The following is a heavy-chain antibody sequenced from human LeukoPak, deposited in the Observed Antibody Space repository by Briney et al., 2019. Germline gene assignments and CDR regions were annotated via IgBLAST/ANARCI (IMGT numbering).Heavy chain of an antibody. V-gene: IGHV4-39*01. CDR3: ARHVDGTNWFDS. J-gene: IGHJ5*02. CDR2: ISYIGST. Sequence: SETLSLTCDASGGFTVSSTSYWGWIRQPPGKGPEWIGSISYIGSTYYNPVLKSRVTISIDTSKNEFSLSLRSVTAADTAVYYCARHVDGTNWFDSWGQGILVTVSS. CDR1: GGFTVSSTSY. D-gene: IGHD1-26*01.